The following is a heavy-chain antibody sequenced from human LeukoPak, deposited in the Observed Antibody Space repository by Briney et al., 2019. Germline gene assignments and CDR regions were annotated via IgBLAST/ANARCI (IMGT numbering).Heavy chain of an antibody. CDR3: ARDVDPGVGYYGMDV. V-gene: IGHV4-34*01. CDR2: INHSGST. Sequence: PSETLSLTCAVYGGSFSGYYRSWIRQPPGKGLEWIGEINHSGSTNYNPSLESRVTISVDTSKNQFSLKLSSVTAADTAVYYCARDVDPGVGYYGMDVWGQGTTVTVSS. D-gene: IGHD5-12*01. CDR1: GGSFSGYY. J-gene: IGHJ6*02.